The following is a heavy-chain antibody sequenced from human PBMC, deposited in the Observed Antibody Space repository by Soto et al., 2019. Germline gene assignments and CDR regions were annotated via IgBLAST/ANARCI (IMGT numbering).Heavy chain of an antibody. D-gene: IGHD6-13*01. CDR2: ILYDGSNK. Sequence: GGSLRLSCAASGFTFSSYGMHWVRQAPGKGLEWVAVILYDGSNKYYADSVKGRFTISRDNSKNTLYLQMNSLRAEDTAVYYCAKDNPQYSSSTGGNFDYWGPGTLVTVSS. J-gene: IGHJ4*02. CDR1: GFTFSSYG. CDR3: AKDNPQYSSSTGGNFDY. V-gene: IGHV3-30*18.